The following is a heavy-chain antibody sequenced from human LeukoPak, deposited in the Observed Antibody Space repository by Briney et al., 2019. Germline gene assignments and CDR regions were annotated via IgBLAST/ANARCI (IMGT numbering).Heavy chain of an antibody. V-gene: IGHV1-3*01. CDR2: INAGNGGT. D-gene: IGHD3-16*01. CDR1: GYTFSRYV. Sequence: ASVKVSCKASGYTFSRYVVHWVRQAPGQRPEWMGWINAGNGGTKYSQNFQGRVTITWDRSANTAYMELSSLTSEDTAVYYCARDKVLFYYYGMDVWGKGTAVTVSS. CDR3: ARDKVLFYYYGMDV. J-gene: IGHJ6*04.